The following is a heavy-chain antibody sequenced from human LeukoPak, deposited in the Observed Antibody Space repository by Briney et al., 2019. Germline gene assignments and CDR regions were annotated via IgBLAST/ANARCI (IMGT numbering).Heavy chain of an antibody. D-gene: IGHD3-22*01. CDR2: ISTGSSFI. Sequence: GRSLRLSCAASGFTFSSYSMNWVRQAPGKGLEWVSSISTGSSFIYYADSVKGRFTISRDIAKNSLYLQMNSLRAEDTAVYYCARTDYYDKSIDYWGQGTLVTVSS. V-gene: IGHV3-21*01. J-gene: IGHJ4*02. CDR1: GFTFSSYS. CDR3: ARTDYYDKSIDY.